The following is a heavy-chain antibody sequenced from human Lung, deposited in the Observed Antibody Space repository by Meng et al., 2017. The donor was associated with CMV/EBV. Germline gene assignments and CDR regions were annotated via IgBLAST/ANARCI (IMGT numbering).Heavy chain of an antibody. Sequence: QNTLHHSRPHLLNPTPSLTLPCTVSAFSLRPIGVCVVSIRQPPGKALDCLSIIYGDDEKRYSPSLESRLTVTKDTSKNQVVLTMTNMVPVDTATYYCARAAARPSDWFDPWGQGTLVTVSS. CDR1: AFSLRPIGVC. J-gene: IGHJ5*02. CDR2: IYGDDEK. D-gene: IGHD6-6*01. V-gene: IGHV2-5*02. CDR3: ARAAARPSDWFDP.